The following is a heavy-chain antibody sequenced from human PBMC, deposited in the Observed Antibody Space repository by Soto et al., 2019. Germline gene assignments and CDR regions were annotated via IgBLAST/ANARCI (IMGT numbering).Heavy chain of an antibody. CDR2: IIPIFGTA. D-gene: IGHD3-22*01. Sequence: QVQLVQSGAEVNKPGSSVKVSCNASGGTFSSYAISWVRQSPGQGLEWMVGIIPIFGTANYAQKFQGRVTITEDESTSTAYMELRSLRSEDTAVYYCARASSGYPALKDYYYGMDVWGQGTTVTLSS. V-gene: IGHV1-69*01. CDR1: GGTFSSYA. CDR3: ARASSGYPALKDYYYGMDV. J-gene: IGHJ6*01.